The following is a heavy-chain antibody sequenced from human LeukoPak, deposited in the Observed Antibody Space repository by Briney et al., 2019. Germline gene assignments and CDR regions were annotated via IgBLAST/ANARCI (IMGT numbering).Heavy chain of an antibody. Sequence: GGCLRLSCAASGFTFSDYNMSWVRQPPGKGLEWVSLIRDGDGRTHYADSVKGRSTISRDNSKKMVYLQMNGLRADDTAVYYCARDLSPVVRASPMGYWGQGTPVTVSS. CDR2: IRDGDGRT. CDR3: ARDLSPVVRASPMGY. CDR1: GFTFSDYN. V-gene: IGHV3-23*01. D-gene: IGHD3-10*01. J-gene: IGHJ4*02.